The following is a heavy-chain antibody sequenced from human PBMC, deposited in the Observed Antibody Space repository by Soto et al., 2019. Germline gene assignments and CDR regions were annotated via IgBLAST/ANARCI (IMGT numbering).Heavy chain of an antibody. J-gene: IGHJ5*02. CDR3: ARSSHKESWFDP. CDR2: IYTSGST. Sequence: PSETLSLTCTVSGGSVSNFYWNWIRQPAGKRLEWIRRIYTSGSTNYNPSLRSRVTMSIDTSRNQFSLKLNSVTAADTAVYYCARSSHKESWFDPWGQGTLVTVSS. CDR1: GGSVSNFY. V-gene: IGHV4-4*07. D-gene: IGHD6-13*01.